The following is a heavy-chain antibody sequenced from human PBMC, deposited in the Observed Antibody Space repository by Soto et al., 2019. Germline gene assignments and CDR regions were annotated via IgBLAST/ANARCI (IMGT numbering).Heavy chain of an antibody. CDR3: ATWHLREHAYDI. Sequence: DVQLVESGGGLIQPGGSLRLSCVASGLTVSGKKYMAGFRQAPGRGPGWVTGVYDLDGTYYADSVRGRFTTSIGSSRTTVYLQMRDLRPEDTALYFCATWHLREHAYDIWGQGTMVTVSS. V-gene: IGHV3-53*01. J-gene: IGHJ3*02. CDR1: GLTVSGKKY. CDR2: VYDLDGT. D-gene: IGHD5-12*01.